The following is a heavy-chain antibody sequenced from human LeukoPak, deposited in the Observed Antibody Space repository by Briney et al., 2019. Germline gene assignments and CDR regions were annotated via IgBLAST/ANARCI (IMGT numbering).Heavy chain of an antibody. CDR1: GGSISSYY. J-gene: IGHJ4*02. D-gene: IGHD1-26*01. CDR2: IYYSGST. Sequence: SETLSLTCTVSGGSISSYYWSWIRQPPGKGLEWIGYIYYSGSTNYNPSLKSRVTISVDTSKNQFSLKLSSVTAADTAVYDCARGLVVGATYFDYWGQGTLVTVSS. CDR3: ARGLVVGATYFDY. V-gene: IGHV4-59*01.